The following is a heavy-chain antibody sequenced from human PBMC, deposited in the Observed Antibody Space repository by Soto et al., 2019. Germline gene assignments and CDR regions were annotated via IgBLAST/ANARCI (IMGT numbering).Heavy chain of an antibody. Sequence: QLQLQESGSGLVKPSQTLSLTCAVSGGSISSGGYSWSWIRQPPGKGLEWIGYSYHSGSTYYNPSLMSRVTISVGRSKTQFSLTLSSVTAPDTAVYYCARVQVVDAQHWGQGTLVTVYS. CDR2: SYHSGST. V-gene: IGHV4-30-2*01. CDR1: GGSISSGGYS. J-gene: IGHJ4*02. CDR3: ARVQVVDAQH. D-gene: IGHD2-15*01.